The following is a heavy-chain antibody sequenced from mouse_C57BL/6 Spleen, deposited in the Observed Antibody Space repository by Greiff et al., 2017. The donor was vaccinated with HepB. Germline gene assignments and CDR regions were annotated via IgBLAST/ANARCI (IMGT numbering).Heavy chain of an antibody. J-gene: IGHJ3*01. D-gene: IGHD2-3*01. CDR1: GYTFTSYW. V-gene: IGHV1-61*01. Sequence: VQLQQPGAELVRPGSSVKLSCKASGYTFTSYWMDWVKQRPGQGLEWIGNIYPSDSETHYNQKFKDKATLTVDKSSSTAYMQLSSLTSEDSAVYYCARNLYDGSFAYWGQGTLVTVSA. CDR3: ARNLYDGSFAY. CDR2: IYPSDSET.